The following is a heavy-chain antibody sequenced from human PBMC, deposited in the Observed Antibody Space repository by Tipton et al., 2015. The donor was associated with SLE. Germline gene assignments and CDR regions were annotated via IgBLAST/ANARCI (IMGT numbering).Heavy chain of an antibody. CDR1: GFTFSSYS. V-gene: IGHV3-48*02. CDR2: ISSSSSTI. D-gene: IGHD1-14*01. CDR3: AKGDRITSYYYGMDV. Sequence: SLRLSCAASGFTFSSYSMNWVRQAPGKGLEWVSYISSSSSTIYYADSVKGRFTISRDNAKNSLYLQMNSLRDEDTAVYYCAKGDRITSYYYGMDVWGQGTTVTVSS. J-gene: IGHJ6*02.